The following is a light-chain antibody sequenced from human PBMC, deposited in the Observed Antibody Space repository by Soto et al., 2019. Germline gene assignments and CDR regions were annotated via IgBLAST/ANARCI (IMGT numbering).Light chain of an antibody. CDR2: TAS. CDR3: QQSYSNTRRT. CDR1: ESISIY. Sequence: DIQMTQSPSSLSASVGDRVTITCRASESISIYLNWYQQKPGKAPNLLIYTASSLQSGVPSRFSGSGSGTDFTLTINSLQPEDFATYYCQQSYSNTRRTFGHGTKVEIK. V-gene: IGKV1-39*01. J-gene: IGKJ1*01.